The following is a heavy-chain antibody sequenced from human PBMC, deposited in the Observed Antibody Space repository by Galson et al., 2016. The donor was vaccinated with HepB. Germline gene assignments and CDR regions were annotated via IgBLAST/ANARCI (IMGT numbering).Heavy chain of an antibody. CDR1: GFTFRNYG. V-gene: IGHV3-23*01. D-gene: IGHD2-2*01. J-gene: IGHJ6*04. CDR3: VQGSTAPAV. Sequence: SLRLSCAASGFTFRNYGMTWVRQAPGKGLEVVSSISRSGGSTDYADSVKGRFTISRDNSENTLSLQMNSLTADDTAIYYCVQGSTAPAVWGKGTTVTVSS. CDR2: ISRSGGST.